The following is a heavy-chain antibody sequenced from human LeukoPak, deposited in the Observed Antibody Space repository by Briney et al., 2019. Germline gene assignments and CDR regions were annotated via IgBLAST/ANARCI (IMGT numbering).Heavy chain of an antibody. D-gene: IGHD1-1*01. Sequence: SETLSLPCTVSGGPDSRGNSFCRSIRQPPARGLEWNGYIFYSGRTNYNPSLKSRATISVDMSKNQFSLKLYSVTAADTAVYYCARDLDWSDENNYYGMDVGGQGTTVTVSS. CDR3: ARDLDWSDENNYYGMDV. CDR2: IFYSGRT. J-gene: IGHJ6*02. CDR1: GGPDSRGNSF. V-gene: IGHV4-61*01.